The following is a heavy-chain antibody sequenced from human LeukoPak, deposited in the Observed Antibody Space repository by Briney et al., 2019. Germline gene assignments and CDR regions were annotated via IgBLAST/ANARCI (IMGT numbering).Heavy chain of an antibody. Sequence: GGSLRLSCAASGFTFSYFSMNWVRQAPGKGLEWVSYISNSSSTIYYAGSVKGRFTVSRDNAKNSLYLQMNSLRAEDTAVYYCARTIACDYWGQGTLVTLSS. CDR1: GFTFSYFS. CDR3: ARTIACDY. J-gene: IGHJ4*02. CDR2: ISNSSSTI. D-gene: IGHD6-13*01. V-gene: IGHV3-48*01.